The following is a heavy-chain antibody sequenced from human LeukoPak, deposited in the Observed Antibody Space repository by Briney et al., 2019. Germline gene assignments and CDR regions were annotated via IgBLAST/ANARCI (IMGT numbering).Heavy chain of an antibody. D-gene: IGHD3-22*01. V-gene: IGHV2-5*02. J-gene: IGHJ4*02. CDR3: AHIPALYYYDSSGYSFDY. CDR2: IYWDDDK. CDR1: GFSLSTSGVG. Sequence: SGPTLVNPTQTLTLTCTFSGFSLSTSGVGVGWICQPPGKALEWLALIYWDDDKRYSPSLKSRLTITKDTSKNQVVLTMTNMDPVDTATYYCAHIPALYYYDSSGYSFDYWGQGTLVTVSS.